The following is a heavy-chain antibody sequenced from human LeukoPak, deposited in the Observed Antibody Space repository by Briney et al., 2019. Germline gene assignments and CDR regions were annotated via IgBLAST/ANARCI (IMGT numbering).Heavy chain of an antibody. V-gene: IGHV3-23*01. CDR1: GFTFSSYA. CDR2: ISGNGGST. CDR3: EKGPHIVVVTAIDN. D-gene: IGHD2-21*02. J-gene: IGHJ4*02. Sequence: GGSLRLSCAASGFTFSSYAMSWVRQAPGKGLEWVSGISGNGGSTYYADSVKGRFTISRDNSKDTVYLQMNSLRGEDTAVYYCEKGPHIVVVTAIDNWGQGTLVPVSS.